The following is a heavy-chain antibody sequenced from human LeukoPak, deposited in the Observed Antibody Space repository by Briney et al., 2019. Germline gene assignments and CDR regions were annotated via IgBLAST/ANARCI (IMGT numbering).Heavy chain of an antibody. J-gene: IGHJ4*02. CDR3: ARLYGNFQHYYDY. D-gene: IGHD1-7*01. V-gene: IGHV4-39*07. CDR2: IYYSGST. Sequence: SETLSLTCTVSGGSISSISYYWGWIRQPPGKGLEWIGHIYYSGSTFYNPSLKSRVTISVDTSKNQFSLKLRSVTAADTAMFYCARLYGNFQHYYDYWGQGTLVAVSS. CDR1: GGSISSISYY.